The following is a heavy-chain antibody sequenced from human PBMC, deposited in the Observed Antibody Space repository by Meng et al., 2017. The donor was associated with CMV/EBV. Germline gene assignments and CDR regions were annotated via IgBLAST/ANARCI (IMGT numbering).Heavy chain of an antibody. CDR2: IYHSGRT. Sequence: GGSIRGGGYSGSRIRRKPGEGLEWIEYIYHSGRTYYNPSLKSRVTISVDRSRNQFYLKMSSVTAADTAVYYCARYSRSWSPYVDYWGQGTLVTVSS. CDR1: GGSIRGGGYS. CDR3: ARYSRSWSPYVDY. D-gene: IGHD6-13*01. J-gene: IGHJ4*02. V-gene: IGHV4-30-2*01.